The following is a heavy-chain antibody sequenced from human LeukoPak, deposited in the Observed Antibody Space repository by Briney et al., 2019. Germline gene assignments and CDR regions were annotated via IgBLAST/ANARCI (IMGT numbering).Heavy chain of an antibody. CDR2: VDPTDSYA. J-gene: IGHJ4*02. CDR3: ARLGSSHYFDY. Sequence: GESLKISCKASGYGFTNYYITWVRQMPGEGLEWMGSVDPTDSYANYSPSFQGHVTISADKSISTAYLHWSSLRASDTAMYCCARLGSSHYFDYWGRGALVTVSS. V-gene: IGHV5-10-1*01. CDR1: GYGFTNYY. D-gene: IGHD3-16*01.